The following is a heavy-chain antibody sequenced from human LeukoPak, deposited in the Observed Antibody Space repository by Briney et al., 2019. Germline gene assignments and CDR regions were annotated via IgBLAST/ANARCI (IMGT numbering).Heavy chain of an antibody. J-gene: IGHJ6*03. V-gene: IGHV4-61*02. CDR1: GDSISSGSYY. Sequence: PSETLSLTCTVSGDSISSGSYYWRWIRQPAGTGLEWIGRIYTSGRTNYNPSLKSRVTISVDTSKNQFSLKLSSVTAADTAVYYCARVCAPCSGWHYYMDVWGKGTTVTVSS. D-gene: IGHD6-19*01. CDR2: IYTSGRT. CDR3: ARVCAPCSGWHYYMDV.